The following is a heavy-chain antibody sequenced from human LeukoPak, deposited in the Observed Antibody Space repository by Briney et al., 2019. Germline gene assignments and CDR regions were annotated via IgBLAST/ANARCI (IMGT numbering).Heavy chain of an antibody. CDR1: GFTFSSYS. Sequence: GGSLRLSCAPSGFTFSSYSMNWVRQAPGKGREWVSSISSSSTYIYYADSVKGRFTISRDNAKNSLYLQMNSLRAEDTAVYYCAKDRGMTHYGDHDSWGQGILVTVSS. D-gene: IGHD4-17*01. CDR3: AKDRGMTHYGDHDS. CDR2: ISSSSTYI. V-gene: IGHV3-21*01. J-gene: IGHJ4*02.